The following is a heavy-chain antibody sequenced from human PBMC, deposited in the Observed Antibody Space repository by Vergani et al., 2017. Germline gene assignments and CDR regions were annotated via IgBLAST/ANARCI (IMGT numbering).Heavy chain of an antibody. CDR3: ARRLLTGYTDFDY. V-gene: IGHV4-61*02. J-gene: IGHJ4*02. D-gene: IGHD3-9*01. CDR1: GGSISSGSYY. CDR2: INHSGST. Sequence: QVQLQESGPGLVKPSQTLSLTCTVSGGSISSGSYYWSWIREPAGKGLEWIGEINHSGSTNYNPSLKSRVTISVDTSKNQFSLKLSSVTASDTAVYYCARRLLTGYTDFDYWGQGTLVTVSS.